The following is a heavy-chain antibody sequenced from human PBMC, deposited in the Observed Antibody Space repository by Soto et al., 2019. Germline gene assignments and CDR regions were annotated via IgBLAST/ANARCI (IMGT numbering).Heavy chain of an antibody. V-gene: IGHV1-18*04. Sequence: ASVKVSCKASGYTFTSYGISWVRQAPGQGLEWMGWISAYNGNTNYAQKLQGRVTMTTDTSTSTAYMELRSLRSDDTALYYCAREGRDGYRMSAFDIWGQGTMVTVSS. CDR3: AREGRDGYRMSAFDI. CDR1: GYTFTSYG. D-gene: IGHD5-12*01. J-gene: IGHJ3*02. CDR2: ISAYNGNT.